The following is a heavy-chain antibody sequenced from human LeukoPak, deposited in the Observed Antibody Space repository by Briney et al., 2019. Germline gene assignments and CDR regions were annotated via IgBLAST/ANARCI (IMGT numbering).Heavy chain of an antibody. J-gene: IGHJ2*01. CDR3: ARPLLTSDYGDSLGYFDL. CDR2: INHSGST. V-gene: IGHV4-34*01. CDR1: GGAFSGYY. D-gene: IGHD4-17*01. Sequence: SEPLSLTCAVYGGAFSGYYWSLIRQPPGQGLHWIGAINHSGSTNYNPSLKSRVTISVDTSKNQFSLKLSSVTAADTAVYYCARPLLTSDYGDSLGYFDLWGRGTLVTVSS.